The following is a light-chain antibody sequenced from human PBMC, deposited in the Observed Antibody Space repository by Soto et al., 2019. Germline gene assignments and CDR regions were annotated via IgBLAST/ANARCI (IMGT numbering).Light chain of an antibody. J-gene: IGKJ5*01. CDR1: QSVSSN. CDR3: QQANSFPIT. Sequence: EIVMTQSPATLSVSPGEGATLSCRASQSVSSNLAWYQQKPGQAPRLLIYGASTRATGIPARFSGSGSGTEFTLTISSLQPEDFATYYCQQANSFPITFGQGTRLEIK. V-gene: IGKV3-15*01. CDR2: GAS.